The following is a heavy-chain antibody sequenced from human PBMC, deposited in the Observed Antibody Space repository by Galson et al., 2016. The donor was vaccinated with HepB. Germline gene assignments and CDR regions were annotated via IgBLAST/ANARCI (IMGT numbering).Heavy chain of an antibody. V-gene: IGHV4-39*01. J-gene: IGHJ4*02. CDR1: GGSLSSSSYY. CDR2: IYYSGST. CDR3: ARNERRWLHSPYYFDS. D-gene: IGHD5-24*01. Sequence: TLSLTCTVSGGSLSSSSYYWDWIRQPPGKGLEWIGSIYYSGSTYYNPSLKSRVTISVDTSKNQFSLKLSSVTAADTAVYYYARNERRWLHSPYYFDSWGQGTLVTVPS.